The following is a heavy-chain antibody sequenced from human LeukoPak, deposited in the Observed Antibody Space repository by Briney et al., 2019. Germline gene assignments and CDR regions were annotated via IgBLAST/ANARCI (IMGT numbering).Heavy chain of an antibody. Sequence: GGSLRLSCAASGFTFSSYAMHWVRQAPGKGLEYVSVISSNGGNIYYANSVKGRFTISRDNSKNTLYLQMGSLRPEDMAVYYCARLQFLSGGYYAFDSWGQGSQVSVSS. CDR2: ISSNGGNI. CDR1: GFTFSSYA. V-gene: IGHV3-64*01. CDR3: ARLQFLSGGYYAFDS. J-gene: IGHJ4*02. D-gene: IGHD3-3*01.